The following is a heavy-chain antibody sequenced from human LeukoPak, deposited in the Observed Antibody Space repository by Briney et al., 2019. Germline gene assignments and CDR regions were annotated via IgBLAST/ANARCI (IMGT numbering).Heavy chain of an antibody. D-gene: IGHD3-22*01. CDR3: ARGLKHHYESSGYYLYNFDC. CDR1: GESLSDYY. CDR2: INHGGST. Sequence: SETLSLTCAVQGESLSDYYWSWLRQPPGKGLEWIGEINHGGSTNYNPSLKSRVSTSVDTSKNQFSLKLSSVTAADTAVYYCARGLKHHYESSGYYLYNFDCWGQGSLVAVSS. J-gene: IGHJ4*02. V-gene: IGHV4-34*01.